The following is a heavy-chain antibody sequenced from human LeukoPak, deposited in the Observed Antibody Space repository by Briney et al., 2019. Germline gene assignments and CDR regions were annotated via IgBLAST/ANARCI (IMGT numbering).Heavy chain of an antibody. J-gene: IGHJ5*02. Sequence: GGYLRLSCAASGFTFSDYYMSWIRQAPGKGLEWLSYINIGGTNTHYADSVKGRFTIPRDNAKKSLHLEMTNLRAEDTAVYYCATDGAGFDTWGQGVLVTVSS. CDR3: ATDGAGFDT. V-gene: IGHV3-11*01. CDR2: INIGGTNT. CDR1: GFTFSDYY.